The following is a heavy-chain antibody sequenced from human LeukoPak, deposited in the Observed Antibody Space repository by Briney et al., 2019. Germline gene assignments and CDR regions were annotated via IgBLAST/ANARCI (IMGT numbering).Heavy chain of an antibody. Sequence: PPGGSLRLSCAASGFTFDDYAMHWVRQAPGKGLEWVSGISWNSGSIGYADSVKGRFTISRHNSKNTLYLQMNSLRAEDTAVYYCARLERMAAIDYWGQGTLVTVSS. CDR3: ARLERMAAIDY. J-gene: IGHJ4*02. D-gene: IGHD1-1*01. CDR2: ISWNSGSI. V-gene: IGHV3-9*01. CDR1: GFTFDDYA.